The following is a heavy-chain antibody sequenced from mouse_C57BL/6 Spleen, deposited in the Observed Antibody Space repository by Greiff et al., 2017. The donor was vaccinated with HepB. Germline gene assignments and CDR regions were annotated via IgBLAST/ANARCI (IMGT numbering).Heavy chain of an antibody. CDR1: GYTFTTYP. CDR3: ARNYDYDGAYYFDY. CDR2: FHPYNDDT. V-gene: IGHV1-47*01. D-gene: IGHD2-4*01. Sequence: VHLVESGAELVKPGASVKMSCKASGYTFTTYPIEWMKQNHGKSLEWIGNFHPYNDDTKYNEKFKGKATLTVEKSSSTVYLELSRLTSDDSAVYYCARNYDYDGAYYFDYWGQGTTLTVSS. J-gene: IGHJ2*01.